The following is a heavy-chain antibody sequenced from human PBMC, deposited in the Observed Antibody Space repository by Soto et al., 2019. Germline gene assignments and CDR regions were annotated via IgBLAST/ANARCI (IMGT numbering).Heavy chain of an antibody. CDR3: ARLHGYCISSSCHGHYAMDV. CDR1: GGSISTYT. J-gene: IGHJ6*02. D-gene: IGHD2-2*01. V-gene: IGHV4-39*01. Sequence: SETLSLTCTVSGGSISTYTWGWIRQPPGKGLEWIGSIYYSGSTYYNPSLNSRVTVSVDTSKNQFSLKVTSVTAADTAVYYCARLHGYCISSSCHGHYAMDVWGQGTTVTVSS. CDR2: IYYSGST.